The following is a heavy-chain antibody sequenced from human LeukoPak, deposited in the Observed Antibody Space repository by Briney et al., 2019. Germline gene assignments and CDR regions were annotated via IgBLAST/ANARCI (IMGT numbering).Heavy chain of an antibody. CDR1: GYTFTGYY. CDR2: INPNRGGT. J-gene: IGHJ4*02. V-gene: IGHV1-2*06. CDR3: ARARGHYDSSGYYSAFDY. Sequence: GASVKVSCKASGYTFTGYYMHWVRQAPGQGLEWMGRINPNRGGTNYAQKFQGRVTMTRDTSISTAYMELSRLRSDDTAVYYCARARGHYDSSGYYSAFDYWGQGTLVTVSS. D-gene: IGHD3-22*01.